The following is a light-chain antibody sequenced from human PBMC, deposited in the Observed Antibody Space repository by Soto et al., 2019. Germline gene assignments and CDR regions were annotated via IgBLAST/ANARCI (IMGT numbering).Light chain of an antibody. V-gene: IGLV2-14*01. CDR3: SSYTSSTTPYV. CDR1: SSDVGGYNY. Sequence: QSALTQPASVSGSPGQSITISCTGTSSDVGGYNYVSWFQHHPGKAPKLLIYEVSHRPSGVSNRFSGSKSGKTASLTISGLQAEDEADYPCSSYTSSTTPYVFGTGTQLTVL. CDR2: EVS. J-gene: IGLJ1*01.